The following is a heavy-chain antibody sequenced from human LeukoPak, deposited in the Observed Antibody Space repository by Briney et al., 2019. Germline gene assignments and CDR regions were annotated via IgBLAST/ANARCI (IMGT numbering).Heavy chain of an antibody. D-gene: IGHD2-21*01. CDR3: ARDDWDGSSLFDY. CDR2: ISSSSSYI. J-gene: IGHJ4*02. CDR1: GFTFSSYS. Sequence: GGSLRLSCAASGFTFSSYSMNWVRQAPGKGLEWVSSISSSSSYIYYADSVKGRFTISRDNAKNSLYLQMNSLRAEDTAVYYCARDDWDGSSLFDYWGQGTLVTVSS. V-gene: IGHV3-21*01.